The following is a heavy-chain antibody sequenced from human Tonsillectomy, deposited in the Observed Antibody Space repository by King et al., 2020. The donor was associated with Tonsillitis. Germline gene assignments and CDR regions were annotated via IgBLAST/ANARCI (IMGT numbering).Heavy chain of an antibody. CDR1: GFTFSSYA. V-gene: IGHV3-30-3*01. CDR3: AREMAVVPAALPVGRLDY. J-gene: IGHJ4*02. Sequence: VQLVESGGGVVQPGRSLRLSCAASGFTFSSYAMHWVRQAPGKGLEWVAVISYDGSNIYYADSVKGRFTISRDNSKNTLYLQMNSLRAEDTAVYHCAREMAVVPAALPVGRLDYWGQGTLGTVSA. D-gene: IGHD2-2*02. CDR2: ISYDGSNI.